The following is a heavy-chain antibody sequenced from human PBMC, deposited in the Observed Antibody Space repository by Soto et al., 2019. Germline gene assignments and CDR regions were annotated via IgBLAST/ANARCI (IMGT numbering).Heavy chain of an antibody. CDR1: GYTFTSYG. D-gene: IGHD2-15*01. J-gene: IGHJ4*02. Sequence: ASVKVSCKASGYTFTSYGISWVRQAPGQGLEWMGWISAYNGNTNYAQKLQGRVTMTTDTSTSTAYMELRSLRSDDTAVYYCARDWVMGYCSGGSCLSFDYWGQGTLVTSPQ. CDR2: ISAYNGNT. V-gene: IGHV1-18*01. CDR3: ARDWVMGYCSGGSCLSFDY.